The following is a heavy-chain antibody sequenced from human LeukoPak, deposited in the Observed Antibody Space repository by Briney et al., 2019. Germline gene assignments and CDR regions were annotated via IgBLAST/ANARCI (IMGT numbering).Heavy chain of an antibody. CDR1: GFTFNYAW. CDR3: TTAPSGYAYMNGWHLDY. CDR2: IKSKTDGETT. V-gene: IGHV3-15*01. J-gene: IGHJ4*02. D-gene: IGHD5-18*01. Sequence: NPGGSLRLSCAASGFTFNYAWMSWVRQAPGKGLEWAGRIKSKTDGETTDYAAPVKGRFTISRDDSKNTLYLQMNSLKTEDTALYYCTTAPSGYAYMNGWHLDYWGQGALVTVSS.